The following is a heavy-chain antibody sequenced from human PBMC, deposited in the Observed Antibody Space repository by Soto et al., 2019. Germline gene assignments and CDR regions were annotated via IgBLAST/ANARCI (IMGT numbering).Heavy chain of an antibody. Sequence: GGSLRLSCAASGFTFSNAWMSWVRQAPGKGLEWVGRIKSKTDGGTTDYAAPVKGRFTISRDDSKNTLYLQMNSLKTEDTAVYYCTTAGYDYVWGSYRWWYYYGMDVWGQGTTVPVSS. V-gene: IGHV3-15*01. CDR1: GFTFSNAW. CDR3: TTAGYDYVWGSYRWWYYYGMDV. J-gene: IGHJ6*02. D-gene: IGHD3-16*02. CDR2: IKSKTDGGTT.